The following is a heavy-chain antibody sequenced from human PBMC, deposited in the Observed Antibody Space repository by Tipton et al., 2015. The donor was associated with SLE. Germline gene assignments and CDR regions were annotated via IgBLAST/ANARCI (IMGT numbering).Heavy chain of an antibody. D-gene: IGHD1-26*01. Sequence: TLSLTCTVSGGSISSSSYYWGWIRQPPGKGLEWIGSIYYSGSTYYNPSLKSRVTISVDTSKNQFSLKLSSVTAADTAVYYCARLIVGATSDSGGQGTLVPVSS. CDR1: GGSISSSSYY. CDR2: IYYSGST. V-gene: IGHV4-39*07. J-gene: IGHJ4*02. CDR3: ARLIVGATSDS.